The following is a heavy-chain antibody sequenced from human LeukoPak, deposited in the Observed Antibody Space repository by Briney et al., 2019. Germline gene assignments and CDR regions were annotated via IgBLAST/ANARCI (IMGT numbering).Heavy chain of an antibody. V-gene: IGHV3-74*01. CDR1: GFTFSSYW. CDR3: ASSTQISKYADY. D-gene: IGHD2-2*01. CDR2: INSDGSVT. J-gene: IGHJ4*02. Sequence: GGSLRLSCAASGFTFSSYWMHWVRQAPGKGLVWVSRINSDGSVTTYADSVRGRFTISRDNAKSTLYLQMNSLRAEDTAVYYCASSTQISKYADYWGQGTLVTVSS.